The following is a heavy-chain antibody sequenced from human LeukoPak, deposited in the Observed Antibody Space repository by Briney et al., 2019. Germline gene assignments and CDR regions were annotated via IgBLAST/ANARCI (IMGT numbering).Heavy chain of an antibody. V-gene: IGHV3-53*01. J-gene: IGHJ4*02. CDR2: IYGGGST. Sequence: GGSLRLSCAASGFTVSTSYMNWVRHAPGKGLEWVSVIYGGGSTYYADSVRGRLTISRDNSKNTLYLQMNSLRAEDTAVYFCARGYSSGWPDFWGQGTLVTVSS. D-gene: IGHD6-25*01. CDR3: ARGYSSGWPDF. CDR1: GFTVSTSY.